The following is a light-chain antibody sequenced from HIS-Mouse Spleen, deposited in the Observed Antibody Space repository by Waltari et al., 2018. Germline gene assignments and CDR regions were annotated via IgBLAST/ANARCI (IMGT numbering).Light chain of an antibody. J-gene: IGKJ1*01. CDR1: QSISSY. CDR3: QQSYSTPRT. V-gene: IGKV1-39*01. Sequence: DIQMTQSPSSLSASVGDRVTIPCRAHQSISSYLNWYQQKPGKAPELLIYAASCLQSGVPSRFSGGVSGTDFTLAISSLQPEDFATYYCQQSYSTPRTFGQGTKVEIK. CDR2: AAS.